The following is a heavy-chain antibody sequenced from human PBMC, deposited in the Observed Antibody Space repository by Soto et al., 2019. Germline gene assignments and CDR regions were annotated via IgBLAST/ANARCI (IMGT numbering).Heavy chain of an antibody. CDR3: ARAGQLERRGLDP. CDR2: IYYDGSA. D-gene: IGHD1-1*01. CDR1: GGSISSSSYY. Sequence: TSETLSLTCTVSGGSISSSSYYWGWIRQPPGKGLEWIGYIYYDGSAYYNPSLKSRVTISVDTSKNQFSLKLSSVTAADTAVYYCARAGQLERRGLDPWGQGTLVTVSS. V-gene: IGHV4-30-4*08. J-gene: IGHJ5*02.